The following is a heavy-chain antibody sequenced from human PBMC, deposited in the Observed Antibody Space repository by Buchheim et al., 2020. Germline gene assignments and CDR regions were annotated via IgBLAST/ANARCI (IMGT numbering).Heavy chain of an antibody. D-gene: IGHD3-22*01. Sequence: QLLESGGGSVQPGGSLRLSCVASGFTFSSYAMSWVRQAPGKGLEWVSGISTSGGSTHYADSVRGRFTLSRATSKNTVYLHVNSLRAEDTAIYYCAKDLGLVVINGFDYWGQGTL. J-gene: IGHJ4*02. CDR2: ISTSGGST. V-gene: IGHV3-23*01. CDR3: AKDLGLVVINGFDY. CDR1: GFTFSSYA.